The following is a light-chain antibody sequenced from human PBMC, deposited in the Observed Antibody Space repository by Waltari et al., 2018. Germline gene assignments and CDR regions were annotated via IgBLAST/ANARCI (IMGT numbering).Light chain of an antibody. Sequence: NFMLTQPHSVSESPGKTITISCTGSSGSIASNSVQWYQQRPGSAPTIVIYEDDHRPSGVPDRFSGSIDSSSNSASLTISELKTEDEADYYCQSYDDTSLWVFGGGTKLTVL. CDR1: SGSIASNS. CDR3: QSYDDTSLWV. V-gene: IGLV6-57*02. J-gene: IGLJ3*02. CDR2: EDD.